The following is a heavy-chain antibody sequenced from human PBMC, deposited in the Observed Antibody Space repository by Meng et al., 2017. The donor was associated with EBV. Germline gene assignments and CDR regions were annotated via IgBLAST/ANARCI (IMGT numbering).Heavy chain of an antibody. D-gene: IGHD3-10*01. V-gene: IGHV1-69*01. CDR2: IIPIFETA. CDR3: AGTVLRSGTFYSLDS. CDR1: GGTFNNQA. Sequence: QVPLVQSGVKLTSPVSAVKISCKASGGTFNNQAFSWVRQAPGQGLEWMGAIIPIFETADYAQIFQGRVTITADESTSTTYMELSSLGSADTAMYYCAGTVLRSGTFYSLDSWGRGSLVTVSS. J-gene: IGHJ4*02.